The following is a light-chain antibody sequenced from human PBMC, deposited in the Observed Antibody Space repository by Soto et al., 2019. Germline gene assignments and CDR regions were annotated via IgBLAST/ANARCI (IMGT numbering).Light chain of an antibody. CDR3: CSHAGSASWV. CDR1: SSDVGTYNL. J-gene: IGLJ3*02. V-gene: IGLV2-23*01. CDR2: EDS. Sequence: QSALTKPASVSGSPGQSIITSCTGTSSDVGTYNLVSWYQHHPGKAPTLIIYEDSKWPSGVSNRFSGSKSGNTASLKISGLQAEDEADYYCCSHAGSASWVFGGGTKLTVL.